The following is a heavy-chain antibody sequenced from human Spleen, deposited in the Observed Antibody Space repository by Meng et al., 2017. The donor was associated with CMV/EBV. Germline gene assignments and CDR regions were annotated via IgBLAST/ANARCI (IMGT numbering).Heavy chain of an antibody. V-gene: IGHV1-69*05. J-gene: IGHJ6*02. D-gene: IGHD2-15*01. Sequence: SVKVSCKASGGTFSDNAINWVRQAPGQGLEWMGGITPRLGTPIYAPKFRDRVTITTDESTTTAYMELNSLRSEDSAIYYCARDQRRTAVLAATGYGMDAWGQGTAVTVSS. CDR3: ARDQRRTAVLAATGYGMDA. CDR2: ITPRLGTP. CDR1: GGTFSDNA.